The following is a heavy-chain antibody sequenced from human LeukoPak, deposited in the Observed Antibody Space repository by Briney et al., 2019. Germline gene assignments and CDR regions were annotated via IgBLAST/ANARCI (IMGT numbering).Heavy chain of an antibody. D-gene: IGHD2-2*01. Sequence: GGSLRLSCAASGFTFSSYWMSWVRQAPGKGLEWVGFIRSKAYGGTTEYAASVKGRFTISRDDSKSIAYLQMNSLKTEDTAVYYCTTVVVVPAAMGPFNMDVWGKGTTVTISS. CDR1: GFTFSSYW. CDR2: IRSKAYGGTT. J-gene: IGHJ6*03. V-gene: IGHV3-49*04. CDR3: TTVVVVPAAMGPFNMDV.